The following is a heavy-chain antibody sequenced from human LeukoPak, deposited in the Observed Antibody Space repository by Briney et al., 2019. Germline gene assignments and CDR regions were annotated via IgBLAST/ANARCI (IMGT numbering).Heavy chain of an antibody. CDR1: GASIIGPKW. CDR3: ARVKVDGSGSYKNYYYYYMDV. D-gene: IGHD3-10*01. Sequence: PSETLSLTCTVSGASIIGPKWWNWVRLSPGKGMEWIGEIFHSGSTHYNPSLKSRVTISVDTSKNQFSLILTSVTDADTAVYYCARVKVDGSGSYKNYYYYYMDVWGKGTTVTISS. CDR2: IFHSGST. J-gene: IGHJ6*03. V-gene: IGHV4-4*02.